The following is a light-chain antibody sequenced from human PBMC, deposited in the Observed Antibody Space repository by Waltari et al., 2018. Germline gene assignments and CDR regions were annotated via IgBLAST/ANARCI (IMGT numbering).Light chain of an antibody. V-gene: IGKV1-27*01. CDR1: HDLTNY. J-gene: IGKJ1*01. CDR3: QYSWT. Sequence: DVQMTQSPSSLSASVGDRVTITCRASHDLTNYLAWYQQKPGKAPKLLIYGASTLHSGVPSLFSGSGSGTDFTLTISSLQPEDVATYYCQYSWTFGQGTKVEI. CDR2: GAS.